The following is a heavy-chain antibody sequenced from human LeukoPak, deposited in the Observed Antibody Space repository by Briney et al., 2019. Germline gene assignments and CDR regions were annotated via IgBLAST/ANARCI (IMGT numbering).Heavy chain of an antibody. Sequence: SETLSLTCAVYRGSFSGYYWNWIRQPPGKGLEWIGYIYYRGSTNYNPSLKSRVTFSVDTSKNQFSLKLNSVTAADTAVYYCARGGDYGDLRYFDYWGQGTLVTVSS. CDR2: IYYRGST. CDR1: RGSFSGYY. V-gene: IGHV4-59*01. D-gene: IGHD4-17*01. J-gene: IGHJ4*02. CDR3: ARGGDYGDLRYFDY.